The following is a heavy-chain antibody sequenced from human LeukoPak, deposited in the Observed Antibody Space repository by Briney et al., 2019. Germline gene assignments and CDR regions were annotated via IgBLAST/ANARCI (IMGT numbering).Heavy chain of an antibody. CDR1: GFTFSSYA. D-gene: IGHD5-12*01. Sequence: GGSLRLSCAASGFTFSSYAMHWVRQAPGKGLEWVAVISYDGSNKYYADSVKGRFTISRDNSKNTLYLQMNSLRAEDTAVYYCARDGDGWLRHNWFDPWGQGTLVTVSS. CDR3: ARDGDGWLRHNWFDP. V-gene: IGHV3-30*04. CDR2: ISYDGSNK. J-gene: IGHJ5*02.